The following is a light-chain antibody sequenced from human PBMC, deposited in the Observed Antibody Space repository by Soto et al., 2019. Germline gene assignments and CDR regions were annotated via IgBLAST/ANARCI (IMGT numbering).Light chain of an antibody. CDR1: QSVSSY. CDR2: DAS. CDR3: QQRSNWL. V-gene: IGKV3-11*01. Sequence: EIVLTQSPATLSLSPGERATLSCRASQSVSSYLAWYQQKPGQAPRLLIYDASNRATGIPARFSGSGSGTDFTLTISSLEPEDFAVYYCQQRSNWLFGRGTRLEIK. J-gene: IGKJ5*01.